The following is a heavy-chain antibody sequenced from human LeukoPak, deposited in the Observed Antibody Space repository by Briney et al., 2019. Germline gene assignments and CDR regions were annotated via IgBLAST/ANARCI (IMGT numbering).Heavy chain of an antibody. CDR3: ARDWPGQWDGVDY. Sequence: PGGSLRLSCAASGFTFSSYSMNWVRQAPGRGLEWDSSISSSSSYIYYADSVKGRFTISRDNAKNSLYLQMNSLRAEDTAVYYCARDWPGQWDGVDYWGQGTLVTVSS. V-gene: IGHV3-21*01. D-gene: IGHD1-26*01. CDR2: ISSSSSYI. J-gene: IGHJ4*02. CDR1: GFTFSSYS.